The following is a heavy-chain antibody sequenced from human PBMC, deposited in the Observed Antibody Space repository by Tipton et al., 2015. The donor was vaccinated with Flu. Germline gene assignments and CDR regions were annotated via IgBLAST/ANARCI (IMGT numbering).Heavy chain of an antibody. Sequence: TLSLTCTVSGGSISSYYWSWIRQPPGKGLEYIGYIYYSGSPNYNPSLKSRVTISVDTSKNQFSLKLTSVTAADTAVYYCGRVPPWFGELPSYGMDVWGQGTTVTVSS. V-gene: IGHV4-59*01. J-gene: IGHJ6*02. D-gene: IGHD3-10*01. CDR1: GGSISSYY. CDR2: IYYSGSP. CDR3: GRVPPWFGELPSYGMDV.